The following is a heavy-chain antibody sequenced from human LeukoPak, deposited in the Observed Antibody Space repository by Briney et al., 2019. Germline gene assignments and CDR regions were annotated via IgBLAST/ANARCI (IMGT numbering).Heavy chain of an antibody. CDR2: IRYDGSNK. Sequence: PGGSLRLSCAASGFTFSSYGMHWVRQAPGKGLEWVAFIRYDGSNKYYADSVKGRFTISRDNSKNTLYLQMNSVRAEDTAVYYCAKDLGYSGYEVDYFDYWGQGTLVTVSS. D-gene: IGHD5-12*01. CDR3: AKDLGYSGYEVDYFDY. V-gene: IGHV3-30*02. J-gene: IGHJ4*02. CDR1: GFTFSSYG.